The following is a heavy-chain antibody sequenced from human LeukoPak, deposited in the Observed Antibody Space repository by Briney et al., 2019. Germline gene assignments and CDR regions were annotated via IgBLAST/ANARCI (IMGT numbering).Heavy chain of an antibody. V-gene: IGHV3-23*01. D-gene: IGHD5-12*01. CDR2: ISGSGGKT. CDR3: AKSMGSYSGYGGTFDY. Sequence: GGFLRLSCAASGFSFSSSAMSWVRQDPGKGLEWVSTISGSGGKTYYGDSVKGRFTISRDNSKNTLYLQMDSLRAEDTAVYYCAKSMGSYSGYGGTFDYWGQGTLVTVSS. J-gene: IGHJ4*02. CDR1: GFSFSSSA.